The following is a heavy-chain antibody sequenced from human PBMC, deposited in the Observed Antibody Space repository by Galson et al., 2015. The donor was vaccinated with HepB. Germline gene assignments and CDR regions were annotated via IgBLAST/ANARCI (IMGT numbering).Heavy chain of an antibody. Sequence: SLRLSCAASGLTFSTYALSWVRQTPEKGLEWVSGIGASYGTTYYADSVKGRFTISRDNSKSTLYLQMSSLRAEDTAVYYCAKGSAWYDLWGQGTLVTVSS. CDR2: IGASYGTT. CDR1: GLTFSTYA. J-gene: IGHJ5*02. V-gene: IGHV3-23*01. CDR3: AKGSAWYDL. D-gene: IGHD6-19*01.